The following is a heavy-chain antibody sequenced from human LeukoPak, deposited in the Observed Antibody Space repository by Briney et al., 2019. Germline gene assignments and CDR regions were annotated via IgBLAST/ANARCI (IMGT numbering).Heavy chain of an antibody. D-gene: IGHD3-10*01. CDR1: GYTFTSYG. Sequence: ASVKISCKASGYTFTSYGISWVRQAPGQGLEWMGWISAYNGNTNYAQKLQGRVTMTTDTSTSTAYMGLRSLRSDDTAVYYCARDRASGHPFDYWGQGTLVTVSS. J-gene: IGHJ4*02. CDR2: ISAYNGNT. CDR3: ARDRASGHPFDY. V-gene: IGHV1-18*01.